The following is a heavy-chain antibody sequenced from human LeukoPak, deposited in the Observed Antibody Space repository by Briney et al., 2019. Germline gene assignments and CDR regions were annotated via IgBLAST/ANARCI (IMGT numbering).Heavy chain of an antibody. CDR1: GGTFSGYA. Sequence: SVKVSCKASGGTFSGYAISWVRQAPGQGLEWMGGIIPIFGTANYAQKFQGRVTITADESTSTAYMELSSLRSEDTAVYYCARVKTYYYDSSGYSPFDYWGQGTLVTVSS. V-gene: IGHV1-69*13. CDR2: IIPIFGTA. CDR3: ARVKTYYYDSSGYSPFDY. J-gene: IGHJ4*02. D-gene: IGHD3-22*01.